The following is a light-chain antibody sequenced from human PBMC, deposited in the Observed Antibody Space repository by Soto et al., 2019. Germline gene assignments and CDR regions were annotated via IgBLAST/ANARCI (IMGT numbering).Light chain of an antibody. Sequence: DIEMTQSPSSVSASVGDTVTITCRASRDVRDWLAWYQQRPGTAPKVLIYAASTLQGGVPSRFSGSGSGTLFTLTISSLQPEDFATYYCQQANSFPLTFGGGTKVEIK. CDR2: AAS. J-gene: IGKJ4*02. CDR3: QQANSFPLT. V-gene: IGKV1-12*01. CDR1: RDVRDW.